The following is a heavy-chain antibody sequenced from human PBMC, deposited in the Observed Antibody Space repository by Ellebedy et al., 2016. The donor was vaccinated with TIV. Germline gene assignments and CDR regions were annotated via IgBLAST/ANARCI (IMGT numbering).Heavy chain of an antibody. J-gene: IGHJ4*02. D-gene: IGHD4-17*01. CDR2: ISGSGGRT. V-gene: IGHV3-23*01. Sequence: GESLKISCAASGFTFSSYAMSWVRQAPGKGLEWVSAISGSGGRTYYADSVKGRFTISSDNSKNTLYLQMNSLRAEDTAVYYCARETRHDYGDYGTFDYWGQGTLVTVSS. CDR1: GFTFSSYA. CDR3: ARETRHDYGDYGTFDY.